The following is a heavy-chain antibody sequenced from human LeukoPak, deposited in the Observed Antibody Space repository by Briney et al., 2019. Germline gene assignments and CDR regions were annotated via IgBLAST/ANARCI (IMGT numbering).Heavy chain of an antibody. CDR2: ISYDGSNK. V-gene: IGHV3-30*04. J-gene: IGHJ4*02. CDR1: GFTFSSYA. CDR3: ARMGAWFDY. D-gene: IGHD4/OR15-4a*01. Sequence: GGSLRLSCAASGFTFSSYAMHWVRQAPGKGLEWVAVISYDGSNKYYADSVKGRFTISRDKSKNTLYLQMNSLRAEDTAVYYCARMGAWFDYWGQGTLVTVSS.